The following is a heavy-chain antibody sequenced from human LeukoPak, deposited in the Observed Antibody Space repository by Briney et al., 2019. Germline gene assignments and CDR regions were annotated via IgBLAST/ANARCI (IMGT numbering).Heavy chain of an antibody. Sequence: GGSLRLSCAASGFTFSSYAMSWVRQAPGNGLEWVSAISGSGGSTYYADSVKGRFTISRDNSKNTLYLQMNSLRAEDTAVYYCANVLGYCSGGSCDGNWFDPWGQGSLVTVSS. CDR3: ANVLGYCSGGSCDGNWFDP. CDR2: ISGSGGST. V-gene: IGHV3-23*01. D-gene: IGHD2-15*01. J-gene: IGHJ5*02. CDR1: GFTFSSYA.